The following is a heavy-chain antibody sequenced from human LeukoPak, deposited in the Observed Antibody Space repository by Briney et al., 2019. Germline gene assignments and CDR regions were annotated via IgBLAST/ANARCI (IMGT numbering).Heavy chain of an antibody. Sequence: SVKVSCKASGGTFSSYAISWVRQAPGQGLEWMGGIIPIFGTASYAQKFQGRVTITADKSTSTAYMELSSLRSEDTAVYYCARGPQNNYYYYYMDVWGKGTTVTVSS. J-gene: IGHJ6*03. CDR1: GGTFSSYA. CDR2: IIPIFGTA. CDR3: ARGPQNNYYYYYMDV. V-gene: IGHV1-69*06.